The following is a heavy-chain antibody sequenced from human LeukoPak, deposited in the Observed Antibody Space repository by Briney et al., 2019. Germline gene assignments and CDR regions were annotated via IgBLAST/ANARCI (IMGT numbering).Heavy chain of an antibody. CDR1: GGSFSGFY. CDR3: ARGRPRSYDRAWGSYRPGAFDI. Sequence: PSETLSLTCPVYGGSFSGFYWSWIRQPPGKGLEWIGEINHSGSPNYNPSLKSRVTISVDTSKNEFSLKLTSVNAADTAVYYCARGRPRSYDRAWGSYRPGAFDIWGQGTMVTVSS. J-gene: IGHJ3*02. D-gene: IGHD3-16*02. CDR2: INHSGSP. V-gene: IGHV4-34*01.